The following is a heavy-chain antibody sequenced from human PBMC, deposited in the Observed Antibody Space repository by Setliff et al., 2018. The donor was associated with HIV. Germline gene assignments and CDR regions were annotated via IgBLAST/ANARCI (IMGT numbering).Heavy chain of an antibody. V-gene: IGHV3-7*04. D-gene: IGHD3-3*01. Sequence: GGSLRLSCTASGFTFSRYWMSWVRQAPGKGLEWVANIKQDGSEKYYVDSVKGRFTISRDNAKNSLSLQMNSLRAEDTAVYYCLRERNLWSRSPGWGQGTLVTVSS. CDR3: LRERNLWSRSPG. J-gene: IGHJ4*02. CDR1: GFTFSRYW. CDR2: IKQDGSEK.